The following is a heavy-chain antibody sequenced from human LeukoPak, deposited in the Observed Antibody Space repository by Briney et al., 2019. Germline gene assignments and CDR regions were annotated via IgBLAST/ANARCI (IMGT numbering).Heavy chain of an antibody. Sequence: SETLSLTCAVSSGSISSGGYSWSWIRQPPGKGPEWIGYIYHSGSTYYNPSLKSRVTISVDRSKNQFSLKLSSVTAADTAVYYCASGTECGGDCYSLWGQGTLVTVSS. CDR1: SGSISSGGYS. CDR3: ASGTECGGDCYSL. CDR2: IYHSGST. J-gene: IGHJ4*02. D-gene: IGHD2-21*02. V-gene: IGHV4-30-2*01.